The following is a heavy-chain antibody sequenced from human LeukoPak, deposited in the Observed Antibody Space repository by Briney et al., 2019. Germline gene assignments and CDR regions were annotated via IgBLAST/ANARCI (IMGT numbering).Heavy chain of an antibody. J-gene: IGHJ5*02. CDR1: GYSFTSYW. V-gene: IGHV5-51*01. Sequence: GESLKISCKGSGYSFTSYWIGWVRQTPGRGLGWMGIIYPGDSDTRYSPSFQGQVTISADKSISTAYLQWSSLKASDTAMYYCARHGQQLVRGTWFDPWGQGTLVTVSS. CDR2: IYPGDSDT. CDR3: ARHGQQLVRGTWFDP. D-gene: IGHD6-13*01.